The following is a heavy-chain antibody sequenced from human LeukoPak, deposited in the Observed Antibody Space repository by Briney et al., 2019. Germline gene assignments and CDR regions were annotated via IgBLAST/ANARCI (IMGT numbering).Heavy chain of an antibody. D-gene: IGHD6-13*01. V-gene: IGHV3-33*01. CDR2: IWYDGSNK. Sequence: SGGSLRLSCAASGFTFSSYGMHWVRQAPGKGLEWVAVIWYDGSNKYYADSVKGRFTISRDNSKNTLYLQMNSLRAEDTAVYYCARASSSSPRRVDYWGQGTLVTVSS. CDR1: GFTFSSYG. CDR3: ARASSSSPRRVDY. J-gene: IGHJ4*02.